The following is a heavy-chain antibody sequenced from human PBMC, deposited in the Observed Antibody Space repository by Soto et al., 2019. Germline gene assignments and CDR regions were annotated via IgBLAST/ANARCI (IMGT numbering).Heavy chain of an antibody. J-gene: IGHJ4*02. Sequence: SETLSLTCTVSGGSISSYYWSWIRQPPGKGLEWIGYIYYSGSTNYNPSLKSRVTISVDTSKNQFSLKLSSVTAADTAVYYCARVKGGYNFWSADYWGQGTLVTVS. CDR3: ARVKGGYNFWSADY. CDR1: GGSISSYY. V-gene: IGHV4-59*01. D-gene: IGHD3-3*01. CDR2: IYYSGST.